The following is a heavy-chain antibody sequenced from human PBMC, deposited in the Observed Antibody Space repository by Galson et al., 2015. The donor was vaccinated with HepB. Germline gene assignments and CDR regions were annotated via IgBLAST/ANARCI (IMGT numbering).Heavy chain of an antibody. Sequence: SVKVSCKASGGTFSSYAISWVRQAPGQGLEWMGGIIPIFGTANYAQKFQGRVTITADESTSTAYMELSSLRSEDTAVYYCARSVDTAMDLDYWGQGTLVTVSS. CDR1: GGTFSSYA. D-gene: IGHD5-18*01. CDR2: IIPIFGTA. CDR3: ARSVDTAMDLDY. J-gene: IGHJ4*02. V-gene: IGHV1-69*13.